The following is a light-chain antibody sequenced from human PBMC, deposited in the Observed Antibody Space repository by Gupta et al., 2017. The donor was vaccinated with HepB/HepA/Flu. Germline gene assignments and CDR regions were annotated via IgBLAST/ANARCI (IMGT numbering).Light chain of an antibody. CDR2: DAS. CDR1: QSVSSY. CDR3: QQRSNWLYT. J-gene: IGKJ2*01. V-gene: IGKV3-11*01. Sequence: IALTHSPATLSLSPGERATLSCRASQSVSSYLAWYQQKPGQAPRLLIYDASNRATGIPARFSGSGSGTDFTLTISSLEPEDFAVYYCQQRSNWLYTFGQGTKLEIK.